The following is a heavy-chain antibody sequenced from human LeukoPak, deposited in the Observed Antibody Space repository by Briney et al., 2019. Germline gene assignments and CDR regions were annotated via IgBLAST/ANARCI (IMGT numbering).Heavy chain of an antibody. CDR1: GYTFTSFG. CDR2: IIPIFGTA. Sequence: SVKVSCKASGYTFTSFGISWVRQAPGQGLEWMGGIIPIFGTANYAQKFQGRVTITADESTSTAYMELSSLRSEDTAVYYCARDDSGSEGDDAFDIWGQGTMVTVSS. J-gene: IGHJ3*02. D-gene: IGHD1-26*01. CDR3: ARDDSGSEGDDAFDI. V-gene: IGHV1-69*13.